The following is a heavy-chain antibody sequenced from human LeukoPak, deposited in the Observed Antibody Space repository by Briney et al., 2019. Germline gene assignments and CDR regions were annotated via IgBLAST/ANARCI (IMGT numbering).Heavy chain of an antibody. V-gene: IGHV1-2*02. CDR2: INPNSGGT. J-gene: IGHJ5*02. CDR1: GYSFTDYY. Sequence: ASVKVSCKTSGYSFTDYYTHWVRQAPGQGREWMGWINPNSGGTNSAQKFQGRVTMTRDTSITTVYMEVSWLTSDDTAVYYCARADRLHGGPYLIGPWGQGTLVTVSS. D-gene: IGHD2-21*01. CDR3: ARADRLHGGPYLIGP.